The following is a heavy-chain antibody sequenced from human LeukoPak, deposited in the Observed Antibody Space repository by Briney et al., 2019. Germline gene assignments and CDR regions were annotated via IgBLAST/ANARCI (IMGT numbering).Heavy chain of an antibody. D-gene: IGHD6-6*01. V-gene: IGHV3-9*01. CDR3: AKDRDYSSSGASVDY. Sequence: GGSLRLSCAASGFIFDDYAMHWVRQAPGKGLEWVSGISWNSGSIGYADSVKGRFTISRDNAKNSLYLQMNSLRAEDTALYYCAKDRDYSSSGASVDYWGQGTLVTASS. CDR1: GFIFDDYA. CDR2: ISWNSGSI. J-gene: IGHJ4*02.